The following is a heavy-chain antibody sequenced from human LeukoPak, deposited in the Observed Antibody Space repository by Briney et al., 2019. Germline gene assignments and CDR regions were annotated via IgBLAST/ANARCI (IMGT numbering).Heavy chain of an antibody. CDR2: ISGSGNSI. CDR1: GFAFSDYY. V-gene: IGHV3-11*01. Sequence: GGSLRLSCAGSGFAFSDYYMTWIRQAPGRGLEFISYISGSGNSIVYADSVKGRFTIPRDNAKNSLYLQMNCLRDEDTAVYYCAREPRLAVYWGQGTLVTVSS. D-gene: IGHD6-19*01. CDR3: AREPRLAVY. J-gene: IGHJ4*02.